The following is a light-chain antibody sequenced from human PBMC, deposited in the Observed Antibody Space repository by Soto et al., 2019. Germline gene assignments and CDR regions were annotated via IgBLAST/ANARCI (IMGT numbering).Light chain of an antibody. CDR3: QQYSTSSLS. J-gene: IGKJ5*01. CDR1: ESISDW. CDR2: KAS. Sequence: DIQMTQSPSTLSASVGDRVTFTCRASESISDWLVWYHQKPGKAPKLLIYKASRLQSGVPSRFSGSGSGTEFTLTITSLQPDDFGTYYCQQYSTSSLSFGPGTRLEIK. V-gene: IGKV1-5*03.